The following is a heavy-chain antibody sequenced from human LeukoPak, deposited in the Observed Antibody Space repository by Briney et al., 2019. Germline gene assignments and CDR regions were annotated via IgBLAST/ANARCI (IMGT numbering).Heavy chain of an antibody. CDR2: IKSDGSVT. CDR1: GFTFSSYW. J-gene: IGHJ4*02. V-gene: IGHV3-74*01. D-gene: IGHD1-14*01. CDR3: ARDHDAVGTTIDH. Sequence: PGGSLGLSCAASGFTFSSYWVHWVRQAPGEGLVWVSRIKSDGSVTWYADSVKGRFTISRDNAKNMLYLQMNSLRDEDTAVYFCARDHDAVGTTIDHWGQGTLVTVSS.